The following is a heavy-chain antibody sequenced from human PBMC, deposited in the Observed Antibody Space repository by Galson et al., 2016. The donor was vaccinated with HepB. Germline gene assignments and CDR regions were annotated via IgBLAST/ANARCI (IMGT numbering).Heavy chain of an antibody. D-gene: IGHD3-16*01. V-gene: IGHV3-30-3*01. CDR1: GFTFSDYA. Sequence: SLRLSCAASGFTFSDYAIHWVRQAPGKGLEWVTVISYDGSNKDYADSVKGRFTISRDNSKNTLYLQMNSLRAEDTAVYYCARGGKGEFFGMDVWGQGTTVTVSS. J-gene: IGHJ6*02. CDR3: ARGGKGEFFGMDV. CDR2: ISYDGSNK.